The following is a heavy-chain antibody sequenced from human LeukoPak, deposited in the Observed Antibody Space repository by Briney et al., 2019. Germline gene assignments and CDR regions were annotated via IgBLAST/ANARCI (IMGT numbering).Heavy chain of an antibody. CDR1: GGSISSSSYY. J-gene: IGHJ4*02. D-gene: IGHD3-22*01. Sequence: LSLTCTVSGGSISSSSYYWGWICQAPGKGLEWVSYISSSSSYTNYADSAKGRFTISRDNAKNSLYLQMNSLRAEDTAVYYCARSPLDYYDSSGPYYFDYWGQGTLVTVSS. CDR3: ARSPLDYYDSSGPYYFDY. V-gene: IGHV3-11*03. CDR2: ISSSSSYT.